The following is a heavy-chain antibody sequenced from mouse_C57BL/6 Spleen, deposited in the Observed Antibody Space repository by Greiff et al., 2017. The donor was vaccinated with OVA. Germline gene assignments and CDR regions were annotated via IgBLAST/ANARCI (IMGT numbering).Heavy chain of an antibody. J-gene: IGHJ2*01. Sequence: QVQLQQPGAELVMPGASVKLSCKASGYTFTSYWMHWVKQRPGQGLEWIGEIDPSDSYTNYNQKFKGKSTLTVDKSSSTAYMQLSSLTSEDSAVYYCARWGVTRCYFDGWGQGTTLTVAS. CDR2: IDPSDSYT. CDR3: ARWGVTRCYFDG. V-gene: IGHV1-69*01. CDR1: GYTFTSYW. D-gene: IGHD2-2*01.